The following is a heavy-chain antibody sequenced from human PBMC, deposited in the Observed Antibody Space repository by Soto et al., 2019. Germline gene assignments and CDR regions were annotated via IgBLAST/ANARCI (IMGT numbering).Heavy chain of an antibody. Sequence: VGSLRLSCAASGFTFSSYAMSWVRQAPGKGLEWVSAISGSGGSTYYADSVKGRFTISRDNSKNTLYLQMNSLRAEDTAVYYCAKARSSGWSNLFDYWGQGTLVTVSS. CDR3: AKARSSGWSNLFDY. CDR1: GFTFSSYA. J-gene: IGHJ4*02. CDR2: ISGSGGST. D-gene: IGHD6-19*01. V-gene: IGHV3-23*01.